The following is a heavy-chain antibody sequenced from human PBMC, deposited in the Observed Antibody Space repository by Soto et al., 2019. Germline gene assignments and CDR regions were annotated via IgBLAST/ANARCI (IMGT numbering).Heavy chain of an antibody. CDR1: GYTFTSYG. CDR3: GRSWATVPTRPPDY. J-gene: IGHJ4*02. Sequence: ASVKVSCKASGYTFTSYGISWVRQAPGQGLEWMGWISAYNGNTNYAQKLQGRVTMTTDTSTSTAYMELRSLRSDDTAVYYCGRSWATVPTRPPDYWGQGTLVPVSS. CDR2: ISAYNGNT. D-gene: IGHD4-17*01. V-gene: IGHV1-18*01.